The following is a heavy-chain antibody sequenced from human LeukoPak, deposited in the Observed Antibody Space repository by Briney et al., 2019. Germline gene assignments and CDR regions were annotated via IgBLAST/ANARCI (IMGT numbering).Heavy chain of an antibody. CDR2: IYYSGST. J-gene: IGHJ5*01. V-gene: IGHV4-31*03. D-gene: IGHD4-11*01. Sequence: SQTLSLTCTVSGGPISRGVYFWTWIRQHPGKGLEWIGYIYYSGSTYYNPSLKSRLTISVDTSNSQFSLNLRSVTAADTAVYYCARADAFGNNNYLNWFDSWGQGILVTVSS. CDR3: ARADAFGNNNYLNWFDS. CDR1: GGPISRGVYF.